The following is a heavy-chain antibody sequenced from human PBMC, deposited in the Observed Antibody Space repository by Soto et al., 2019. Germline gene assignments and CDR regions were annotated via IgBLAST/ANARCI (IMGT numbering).Heavy chain of an antibody. D-gene: IGHD2-2*01. J-gene: IGHJ6*02. CDR1: GYTFTSYY. Sequence: ASVKVSCKASGYTFTSYYMHWVRQAPGQGLEWMGIINPSGGSTSYAQKFQGRVTMTRDTSTSTVYMELSSLRSEDTAVYYCARGGKDQLRNYYGMDVGGQGTTVPVS. CDR2: INPSGGST. V-gene: IGHV1-46*01. CDR3: ARGGKDQLRNYYGMDV.